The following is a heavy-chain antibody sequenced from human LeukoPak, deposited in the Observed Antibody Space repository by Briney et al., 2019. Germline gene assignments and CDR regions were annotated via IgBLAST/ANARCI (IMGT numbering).Heavy chain of an antibody. Sequence: GGSLRLSCAASGFTFNTYSMNWVRQAPGKGLEWVSYITSSSSTIYYADSVRGRFTISRDNAKNSLYLQMNSLRDEDTAVYYCARVDWMIGAFDIWGQGTMVTVSS. CDR1: GFTFNTYS. CDR2: ITSSSSTI. CDR3: ARVDWMIGAFDI. J-gene: IGHJ3*02. D-gene: IGHD3-22*01. V-gene: IGHV3-48*02.